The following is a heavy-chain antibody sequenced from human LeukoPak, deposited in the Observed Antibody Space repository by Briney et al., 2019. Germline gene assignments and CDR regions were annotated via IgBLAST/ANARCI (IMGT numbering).Heavy chain of an antibody. CDR2: VDPEDGET. V-gene: IGHV1-69-2*01. J-gene: IGHJ4*02. D-gene: IGHD2-21*02. CDR3: ATSYCGGDCYSGAYYFDY. CDR1: GYTFTDYY. Sequence: ASVKVSCKVSGYTFTDYYMHWVQQAPGKGLEWMGLVDPEDGETIYAEKSQGRLTITADTSTDTAYMELSSLRSEDTAVYYCATSYCGGDCYSGAYYFDYWGQGTLVTVSS.